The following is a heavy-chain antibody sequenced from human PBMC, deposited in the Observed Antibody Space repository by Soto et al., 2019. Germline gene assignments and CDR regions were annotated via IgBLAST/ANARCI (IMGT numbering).Heavy chain of an antibody. CDR2: IYYSGST. Sequence: PSETLSLTCTVSGGSISSGDYYWSWIRQPPGKGLEWIGYIYYSGSTYYNPSLKSRITISLDTSKNQFSLKLSSVTAADTAVYFCARDPNSDYHNWFDPWGQGTLVTVSS. CDR3: ARDPNSDYHNWFDP. J-gene: IGHJ5*02. V-gene: IGHV4-30-4*01. D-gene: IGHD4-4*01. CDR1: GGSISSGDYY.